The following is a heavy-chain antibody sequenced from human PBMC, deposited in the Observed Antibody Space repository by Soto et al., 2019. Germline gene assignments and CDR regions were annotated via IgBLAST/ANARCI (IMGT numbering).Heavy chain of an antibody. CDR1: GGSFSGYY. CDR3: ARGVAYAGWFDP. CDR2: INHSGST. D-gene: IGHD2-8*02. J-gene: IGHJ5*02. V-gene: IGHV4-34*01. Sequence: PSETLSLTCAVYGGSFSGYYWSWIRQPPGKGLEWIGEINHSGSTNYNPSLKSRVTISVDTSKNQFSLKLSSVTAADTAVYYCARGVAYAGWFDPWGPGTLVTVSS.